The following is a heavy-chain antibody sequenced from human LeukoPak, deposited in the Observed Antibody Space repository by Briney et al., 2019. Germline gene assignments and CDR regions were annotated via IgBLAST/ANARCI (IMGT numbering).Heavy chain of an antibody. Sequence: SETLSLTCTVSGGSISSYYWSWIRQPAGKGLEWIGRIYTSGSTNYNPSLKSRVTMSVDTSKNQFSLKLSSVTAADTAVYYCAGGPLAAAGGYFQHWGQGTLVTVSS. CDR3: AGGPLAAAGGYFQH. J-gene: IGHJ1*01. D-gene: IGHD6-13*01. V-gene: IGHV4-4*07. CDR1: GGSISSYY. CDR2: IYTSGST.